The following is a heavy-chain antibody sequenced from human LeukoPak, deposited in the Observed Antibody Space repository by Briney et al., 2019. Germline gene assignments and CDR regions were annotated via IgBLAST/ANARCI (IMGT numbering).Heavy chain of an antibody. D-gene: IGHD2-2*01. CDR3: ARHPYCSSTSCPDNWFDP. J-gene: IGHJ5*02. Sequence: PSETLSLTCAVYGGSFSGHYWSWIRQPPGKGLEWIGEINHSGSTNYNPSLKSRVTISVDTSKNQFSLKLSSVTAADTAVYYCARHPYCSSTSCPDNWFDPWGQGTLVTVSS. CDR2: INHSGST. V-gene: IGHV4-34*01. CDR1: GGSFSGHY.